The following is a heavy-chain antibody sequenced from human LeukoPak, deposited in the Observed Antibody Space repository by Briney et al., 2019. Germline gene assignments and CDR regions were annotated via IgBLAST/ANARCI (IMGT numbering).Heavy chain of an antibody. CDR1: GGSISSSSYF. CDR3: ARDGAVHCTSTSCFPLYSYYYMDV. J-gene: IGHJ6*03. D-gene: IGHD2-2*01. Sequence: SETLPLTCSVSGGSISSSSYFWGWIRQPPGKGLEWIASVHYSGSTYYNPSLKSRVTISVDTSKNQFSLKLTSVTAADTAIYYCARDGAVHCTSTSCFPLYSYYYMDVWGKGTTVTVSS. CDR2: VHYSGST. V-gene: IGHV4-39*02.